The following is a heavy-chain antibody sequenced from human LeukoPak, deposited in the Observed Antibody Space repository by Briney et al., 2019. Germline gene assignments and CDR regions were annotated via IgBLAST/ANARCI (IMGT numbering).Heavy chain of an antibody. CDR2: ISNGNT. Sequence: GGSLRLSCAASGFPFSNHAMSWVRQPPGKGLEWVAAISNGNTYYADSVRGRFAISRDDSKNMVYLQMNSLRDEDTALYYCVREAGYCASVCLKSNWFDPWGQGTPVTVSS. CDR3: VREAGYCASVCLKSNWFDP. CDR1: GFPFSNHA. D-gene: IGHD2-15*01. V-gene: IGHV3-23*01. J-gene: IGHJ5*02.